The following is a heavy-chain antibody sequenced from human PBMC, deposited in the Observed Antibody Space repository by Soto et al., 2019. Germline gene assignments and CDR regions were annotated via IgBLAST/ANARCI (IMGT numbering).Heavy chain of an antibody. CDR3: AEDRYDDDIYFDY. CDR1: GFTFSSYA. CDR2: ISGRGGST. D-gene: IGHD3-3*01. Sequence: PGGSLRLSCAASGFTFSSYAMSWVRQAPGKGLEWVSTISGRGGSTFYADSVKGRITISRDDSTNRLYLQVNSLRAEDTAVYYCAEDRYDDDIYFDYWGQGTLVTVSS. J-gene: IGHJ4*02. V-gene: IGHV3-23*01.